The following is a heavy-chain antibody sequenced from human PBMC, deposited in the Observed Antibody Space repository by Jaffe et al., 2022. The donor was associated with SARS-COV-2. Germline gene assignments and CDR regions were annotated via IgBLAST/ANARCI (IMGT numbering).Heavy chain of an antibody. J-gene: IGHJ3*02. V-gene: IGHV5-51*01. CDR1: GYSFTSYW. CDR3: ARPHMITFGGVIAFDAFDI. CDR2: IYPGDSDT. Sequence: EVQLVQSGAEVKKPGESLKISCKGSGYSFTSYWIGWVRQMPGKGLEWMGIIYPGDSDTRYSPSFQGQVTISADKSISTAYLQWSSLKASDTAMYYCARPHMITFGGVIAFDAFDIWGQGTMVTVSS. D-gene: IGHD3-16*02.